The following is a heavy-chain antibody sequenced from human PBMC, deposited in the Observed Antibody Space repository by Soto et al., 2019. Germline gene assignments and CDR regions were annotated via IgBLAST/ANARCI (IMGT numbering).Heavy chain of an antibody. CDR1: GFTFSSYE. CDR2: ISSSGSTI. Sequence: LRLSCAPSGFTFSSYEMNWVRQAPGKGLEWLSYISSSGSTIYYADSVKGRFTISRDNAKNSLYLQMNSLRAEDTAVYYCARGFPFYDFWSGSTPQSYFDYWGQGTLVTVSS. J-gene: IGHJ4*02. V-gene: IGHV3-48*03. D-gene: IGHD3-3*01. CDR3: ARGFPFYDFWSGSTPQSYFDY.